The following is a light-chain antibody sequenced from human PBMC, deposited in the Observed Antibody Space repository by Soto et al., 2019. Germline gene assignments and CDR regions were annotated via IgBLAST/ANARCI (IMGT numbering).Light chain of an antibody. Sequence: QSVLTQPPSVSAAPGQKVTISCSGSSSNIGNNYVSWYQQFPEAAPRLLMYDNDKRPSGIPDRFSGSKSGTSATLVITGLQTGDEADYYCATWDRSLSAGVFGGGTKVPVL. CDR3: ATWDRSLSAGV. V-gene: IGLV1-51*01. J-gene: IGLJ2*01. CDR2: DND. CDR1: SSNIGNNY.